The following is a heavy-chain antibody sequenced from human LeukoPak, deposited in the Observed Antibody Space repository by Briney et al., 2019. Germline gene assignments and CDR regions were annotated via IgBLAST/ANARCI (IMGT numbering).Heavy chain of an antibody. CDR3: ARLAVVENYYYGMDV. Sequence: GESLKISCKGSGYSFTSYWIGWVRQMPGKGLEWMGIIYPGDSDTKYSPSFQGQVTMSADKSISTAYLQWSSLKASDTPMYYCARLAVVENYYYGMDVWGQGTTVTVSS. D-gene: IGHD2-21*01. CDR1: GYSFTSYW. V-gene: IGHV5-51*01. CDR2: IYPGDSDT. J-gene: IGHJ6*02.